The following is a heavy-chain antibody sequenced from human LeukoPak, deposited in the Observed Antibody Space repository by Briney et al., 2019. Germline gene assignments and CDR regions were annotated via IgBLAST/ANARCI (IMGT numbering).Heavy chain of an antibody. CDR1: GFSLSSYG. J-gene: IGHJ4*02. Sequence: PGGSLRLSCAASGFSLSSYGMTWVRQAPGKGLEWVANIKQDGSEEYYVDSVKGRFTISRDNAKNSLYLQMNSLRAEDTAVYYCARAYYDSSGYYYVYFEYWGQGTLVTVSS. CDR2: IKQDGSEE. CDR3: ARAYYDSSGYYYVYFEY. D-gene: IGHD3-22*01. V-gene: IGHV3-7*01.